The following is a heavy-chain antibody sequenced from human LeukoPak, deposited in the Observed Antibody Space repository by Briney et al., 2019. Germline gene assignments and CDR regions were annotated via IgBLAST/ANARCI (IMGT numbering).Heavy chain of an antibody. D-gene: IGHD5-18*01. J-gene: IGHJ6*03. V-gene: IGHV1-2*02. CDR1: GYTLTELS. Sequence: ASVKVSCKVSGYTLTELSMHWVRQAPGQGLEWMGWISPTSGGTNYAQKLQGRVTMTTDTSTSTAYMELRSLRSDDTAVYYCARDQSVRGYSYGPTYYYYYMDVWGKGTTVTISS. CDR2: ISPTSGGT. CDR3: ARDQSVRGYSYGPTYYYYYMDV.